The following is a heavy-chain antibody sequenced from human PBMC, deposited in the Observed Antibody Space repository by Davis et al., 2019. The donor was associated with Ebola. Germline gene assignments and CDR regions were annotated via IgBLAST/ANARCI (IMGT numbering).Heavy chain of an antibody. CDR3: AKDLGPYYDFWSGYLT. CDR2: ISSSSSYI. Sequence: PGGSLRLSCAASGFTFSSYSMNWVRQAPGKGLEWVSSISSSSSYIYYADSVKGRFTISRDNAKNSLYLQMNSLRAEDTAVYYCAKDLGPYYDFWSGYLTWGQGTLVTVSS. D-gene: IGHD3-3*01. CDR1: GFTFSSYS. J-gene: IGHJ4*02. V-gene: IGHV3-21*01.